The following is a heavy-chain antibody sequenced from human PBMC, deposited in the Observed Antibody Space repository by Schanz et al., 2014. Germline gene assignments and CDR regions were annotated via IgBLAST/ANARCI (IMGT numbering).Heavy chain of an antibody. D-gene: IGHD3-3*01. CDR3: ARTASPDVWRGYIPHYAFDL. J-gene: IGHJ3*01. V-gene: IGHV1-2*02. CDR1: GNTLSAYY. CDR2: IDPNSGGT. Sequence: QVQLVQSGADVKKPGASVKVSCKASGNTLSAYYIHWIRQAPGQGLEWMGWIDPNSGGTNYAQKFQGRVTMTSDTSITTVYMEVNSLTSDDTAVFYCARTASPDVWRGYIPHYAFDLWGQGTVVIVSS.